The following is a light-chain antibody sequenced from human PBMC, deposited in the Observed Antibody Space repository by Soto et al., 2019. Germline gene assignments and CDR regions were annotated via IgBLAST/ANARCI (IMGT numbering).Light chain of an antibody. CDR1: SSDVGGYNY. CDR3: GSYTSSSTLV. J-gene: IGLJ2*01. CDR2: EVS. V-gene: IGLV2-14*01. Sequence: QSVLTQPASVSGSPGQSITISCTGTSSDVGGYNYVSWYQQHPGKAPKLMIYEVSNRPSGVSNRFSGSKSGNTASLTISGLQAEDEADYYCGSYTSSSTLVFGGGTQLTVL.